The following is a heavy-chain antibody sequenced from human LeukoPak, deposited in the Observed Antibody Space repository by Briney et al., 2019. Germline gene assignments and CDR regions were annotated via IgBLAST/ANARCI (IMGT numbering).Heavy chain of an antibody. J-gene: IGHJ5*02. CDR2: INHSGST. CDR1: GGSFSGYY. V-gene: IGHV4-34*01. CDR3: ASSYYGSGSYYSWFDP. Sequence: KPSGTLSLTCAVYGGSFSGYYWSWIRQPPGKGLEWIGEINHSGSTNYNPSLKSRVTISVDTSKNQFSLKLSSVTAADTAVYYCASSYYGSGSYYSWFDPWGQGTLVTVSS. D-gene: IGHD3-10*01.